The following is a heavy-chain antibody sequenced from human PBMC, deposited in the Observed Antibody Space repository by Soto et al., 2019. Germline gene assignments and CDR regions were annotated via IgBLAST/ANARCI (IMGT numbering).Heavy chain of an antibody. Sequence: QVQVVQSGAEVKKPGASVKVSCKASGYPLTAKYLHWVRQAPGQGLEWMGWINPSSGGTKEAQKFRGRVTMTRDTSISAAYMELSRLTSDDTAVYYCAKGGSSWTEWFDPWGQGTLVTVSS. CDR3: AKGGSSWTEWFDP. J-gene: IGHJ5*02. CDR2: INPSSGGT. CDR1: GYPLTAKY. V-gene: IGHV1-2*02. D-gene: IGHD6-13*01.